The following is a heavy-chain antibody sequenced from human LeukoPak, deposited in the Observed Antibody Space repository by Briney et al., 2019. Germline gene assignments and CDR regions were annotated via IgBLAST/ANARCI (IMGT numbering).Heavy chain of an antibody. CDR3: ARKRPPEYYDFWSGYYNLYYYYYMDV. CDR2: ISSSSSTI. D-gene: IGHD3-3*01. CDR1: GFTFSSYS. V-gene: IGHV3-48*01. Sequence: GGSLRLSCAASGFTFSSYSMNWVRQAPGKGLEWVSYISSSSSTIYYADSVKGRFTISRDNAKNSLYLQMNSLRAEDTAVYYCARKRPPEYYDFWSGYYNLYYYYYMDVWGKGTTVTVSS. J-gene: IGHJ6*03.